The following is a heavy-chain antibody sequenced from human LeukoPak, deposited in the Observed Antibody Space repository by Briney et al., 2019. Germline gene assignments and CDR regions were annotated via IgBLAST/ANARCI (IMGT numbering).Heavy chain of an antibody. CDR3: TRGLIQLWLHNGMDV. CDR2: IRSKAYRGTT. V-gene: IGHV3-49*04. Sequence: GGSLRLSCTASGFTFGDHAMSWVRQAPGKGLEWVGFIRSKAYRGTTEYAASVKGRFSISRDDSQSIAYLQMNSLKTEDTAVYYCTRGLIQLWLHNGMDVRGQGTTVTVSS. CDR1: GFTFGDHA. D-gene: IGHD1-1*01. J-gene: IGHJ6*02.